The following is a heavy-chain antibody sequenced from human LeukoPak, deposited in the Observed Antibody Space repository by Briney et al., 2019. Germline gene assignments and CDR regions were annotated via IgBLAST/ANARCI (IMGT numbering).Heavy chain of an antibody. D-gene: IGHD3-3*01. CDR2: ISYDGSNK. CDR1: GFTFSTYV. J-gene: IGHJ4*02. V-gene: IGHV3-30*04. Sequence: QPGGSLRLSCAASGFTFSTYVIYWVRQAPGKGLEWVAVISYDGSNKYYADSVKGRFTISRDNSKNTLYLQMNSLRAEDTAVYYCARDRDNYDFWSRLTSYYFNYWGQGTLVTVSS. CDR3: ARDRDNYDFWSRLTSYYFNY.